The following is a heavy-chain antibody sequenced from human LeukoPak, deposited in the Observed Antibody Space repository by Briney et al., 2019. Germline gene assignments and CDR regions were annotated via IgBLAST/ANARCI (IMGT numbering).Heavy chain of an antibody. Sequence: GGSLRLSCAASGLTFSSYAMSWVRQAPGKGPEWVSGIGNSGDRTFYADSVEGRFTISRDNSKNTLYLQMNSLRVEDTALYYCAKGGVWGQGIAVTVSS. CDR2: IGNSGDRT. J-gene: IGHJ6*02. V-gene: IGHV3-23*01. CDR1: GLTFSSYA. CDR3: AKGGV.